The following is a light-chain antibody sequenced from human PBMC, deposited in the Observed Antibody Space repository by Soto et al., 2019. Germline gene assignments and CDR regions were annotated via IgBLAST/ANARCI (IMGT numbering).Light chain of an antibody. CDR2: TAS. V-gene: IGKV1-27*01. Sequence: DIQMTQSPSTLSGSVGDRVTITCRASHDISTFLAWYQQKPGKVPKLLIYTASTLQSGVPSRFSGSGSGTDFTLTISSLEPEDFAVYYCQQRSNWPLTFGGGTKVDIK. CDR3: QQRSNWPLT. J-gene: IGKJ4*01. CDR1: HDISTF.